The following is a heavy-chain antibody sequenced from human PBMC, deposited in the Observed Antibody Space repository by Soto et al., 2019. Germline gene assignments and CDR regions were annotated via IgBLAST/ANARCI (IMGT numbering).Heavy chain of an antibody. CDR1: GYTFTSYG. CDR3: ARDLGGWTDY. Sequence: QVQLVQSGAEVKKPGASVKVSCKASGYTFTSYGMHWVRQAPGQRLEWMGWINAGNGNRKYSQKFQCRVTITRDTSASTAYMELSSLRSEDTTVYYCARDLGGWTDYWGQGTLVTVSS. CDR2: INAGNGNR. D-gene: IGHD6-19*01. J-gene: IGHJ4*02. V-gene: IGHV1-3*01.